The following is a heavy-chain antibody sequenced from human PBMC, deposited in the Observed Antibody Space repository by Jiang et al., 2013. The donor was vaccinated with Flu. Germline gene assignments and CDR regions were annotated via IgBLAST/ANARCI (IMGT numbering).Heavy chain of an antibody. CDR2: IIPIFGTA. V-gene: IGHV1-69*06. Sequence: SGAEVKKPGSSVKVSCKASGGAFSSYAISWVRQAPGQGLEWMGGIIPIFGTANYAQKFQGRVTITADKSTSTAYMELSSLRSEDTAVYYCASLRGKYYYDTDIDYWGQGTLVTVSS. J-gene: IGHJ4*02. D-gene: IGHD3-22*01. CDR1: GGAFSSYA. CDR3: ASLRGKYYYDTDIDY.